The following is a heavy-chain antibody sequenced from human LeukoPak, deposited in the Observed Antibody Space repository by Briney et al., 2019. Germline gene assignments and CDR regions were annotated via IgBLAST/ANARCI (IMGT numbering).Heavy chain of an antibody. J-gene: IGHJ4*02. CDR3: ARDGKSTAFDH. Sequence: SETLSLTCTVSGDSIDNYYWSWIRQTPGKGLEWIGHVSHSGGTNYNPSLKSRVSLSLDMSRNQFSLNLNSLTAADTAVYYCARDGKSTAFDHWGQGTLVTVSS. D-gene: IGHD5/OR15-5a*01. CDR1: GDSIDNYY. CDR2: VSHSGGT. V-gene: IGHV4-59*01.